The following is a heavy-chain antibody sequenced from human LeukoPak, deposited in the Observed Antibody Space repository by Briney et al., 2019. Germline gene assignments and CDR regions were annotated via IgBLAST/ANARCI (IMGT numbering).Heavy chain of an antibody. Sequence: GGSLRLSCAASGFTFSDYGMNWVRQTPGKWLEWVSAIGGRGGSAYYADSVKGRFTISRDNSKNTLYLQLNSLRAEDTAVYYCARLSEMFRGPQVIYYFDYWGQGTLVTVSS. J-gene: IGHJ4*02. CDR1: GFTFSDYG. CDR2: IGGRGGSA. V-gene: IGHV3-23*01. CDR3: ARLSEMFRGPQVIYYFDY. D-gene: IGHD3-10*01.